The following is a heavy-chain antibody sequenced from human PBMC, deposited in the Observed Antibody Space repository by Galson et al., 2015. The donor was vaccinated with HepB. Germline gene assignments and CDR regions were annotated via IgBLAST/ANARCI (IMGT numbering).Heavy chain of an antibody. CDR3: ARDGITVGVTSYFDY. CDR2: ISGYNGNT. CDR1: GYTFSTYA. V-gene: IGHV1-18*01. Sequence: SVKVSCKAPGYTFSTYAISWVRQAPGQGLEWMGWISGYNGNTNYAQKFQGRVTMTTDTSTSTAYMELRSLRSDDTAVYYCARDGITVGVTSYFDYWGQGTLVTVSS. D-gene: IGHD1-26*01. J-gene: IGHJ4*02.